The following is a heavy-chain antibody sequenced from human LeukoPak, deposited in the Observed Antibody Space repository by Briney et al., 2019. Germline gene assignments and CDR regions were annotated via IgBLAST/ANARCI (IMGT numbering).Heavy chain of an antibody. V-gene: IGHV4-61*02. J-gene: IGHJ5*02. CDR3: ARDHITYGWLGP. Sequence: SETLSLTCTVSGGSISSGSYYWSWIRQPAGKGLEWIGRIHASGSTNYNPSLMSRVTMSLDTSKNQFSLKLSSVTAADTAVYWCARDHITYGWLGPWGQGTLVTVSS. CDR1: GGSISSGSYY. CDR2: IHASGST. D-gene: IGHD3-10*01.